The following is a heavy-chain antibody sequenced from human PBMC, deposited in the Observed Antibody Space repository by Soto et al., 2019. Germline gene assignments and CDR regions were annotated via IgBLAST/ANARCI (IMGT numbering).Heavy chain of an antibody. CDR1: GYSFSNYG. V-gene: IGHV1-18*01. CDR3: ARDWSYPSGGIDY. J-gene: IGHJ4*02. D-gene: IGHD6-25*01. Sequence: QVQLVQSGAEVKKPGASVTVSCKASGYSFSNYGISWVRQAPGQGLECVGWISPYSGNTNSAQRFRGRVSLTTDTSTSTASMELRGLTSDDTAVYYCARDWSYPSGGIDYWGQGTLVTVSS. CDR2: ISPYSGNT.